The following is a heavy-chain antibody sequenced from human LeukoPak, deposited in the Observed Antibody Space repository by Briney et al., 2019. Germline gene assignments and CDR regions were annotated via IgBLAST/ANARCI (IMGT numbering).Heavy chain of an antibody. V-gene: IGHV4-31*03. J-gene: IGHJ6*02. Sequence: SQTLSLTRTVSGGSISSGGYYWSWIRQHPGKGLEWIGYIYYSGSTYYNPSLKSRVTISVDTSKNQFSLKLSSVTAADTAVYYCARDRPPGYYTRYYYYGMDVWGQGTTVTVSS. CDR2: IYYSGST. CDR1: GGSISSGGYY. D-gene: IGHD3-22*01. CDR3: ARDRPPGYYTRYYYYGMDV.